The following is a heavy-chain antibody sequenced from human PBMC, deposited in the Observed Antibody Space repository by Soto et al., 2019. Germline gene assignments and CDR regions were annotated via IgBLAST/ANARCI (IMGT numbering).Heavy chain of an antibody. D-gene: IGHD3-9*01. V-gene: IGHV4-59*08. CDR3: ARLLMEDYDILTGYHYYFDY. Sequence: SETLSLTCTVSGGSISSYYWSWIRQPPGKGLEWIGYIYYSGSTNYNPSLKSRVTISVDTSKNQFSLKLSSVTAADTAVYYCARLLMEDYDILTGYHYYFDYWGQGTLVTVSS. J-gene: IGHJ4*02. CDR1: GGSISSYY. CDR2: IYYSGST.